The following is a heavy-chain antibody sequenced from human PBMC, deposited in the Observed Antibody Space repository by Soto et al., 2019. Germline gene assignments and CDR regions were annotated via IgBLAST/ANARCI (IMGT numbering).Heavy chain of an antibody. CDR3: TRVERAKTNDVFDI. D-gene: IGHD1-1*01. V-gene: IGHV1-18*01. CDR2: ISAYNGNT. CDR1: GYTFTSYG. Sequence: ASVKVSCKASGYTFTSYGISWVRQAPGQGLEWMGWISAYNGNTNYAQKLQGRVTMTTDTSTSTAYMELRSLRSDDTAVYYCTRVERAKTNDVFDIWGQGTMVTVSS. J-gene: IGHJ3*02.